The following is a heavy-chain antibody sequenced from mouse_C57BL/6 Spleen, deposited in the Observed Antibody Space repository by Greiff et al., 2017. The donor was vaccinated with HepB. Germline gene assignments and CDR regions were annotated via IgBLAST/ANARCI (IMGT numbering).Heavy chain of an antibody. D-gene: IGHD2-4*01. CDR1: GYTFTSYW. Sequence: QVQLQQPGAELVKPGASVKLSCKASGYTFTSYWMHWVKQRPGQGLEWIGMIHPNSGSTNYNEKFKSKATLTVYKSSSTAYMQLSSLTSEDSAVYYCARGRGYYDSSMDYWGQGTSVTVSS. CDR2: IHPNSGST. J-gene: IGHJ4*01. CDR3: ARGRGYYDSSMDY. V-gene: IGHV1-64*01.